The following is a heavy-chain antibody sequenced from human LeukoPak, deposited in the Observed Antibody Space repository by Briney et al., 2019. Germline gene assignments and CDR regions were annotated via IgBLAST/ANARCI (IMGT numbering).Heavy chain of an antibody. V-gene: IGHV3-9*03. CDR3: AKGREGDYYYYMDV. CDR1: GFTFDDYA. CDR2: ISWNSGSI. Sequence: PGGSLRLSCAASGFTFDDYAMHWVRQAPGKGLEWVSGISWNSGSIGYADSVKGRFTISRDNAKNSLYLQMNSLRAEDMALYYCAKGREGDYYYYMDVWGKGTTVTVSS. J-gene: IGHJ6*03.